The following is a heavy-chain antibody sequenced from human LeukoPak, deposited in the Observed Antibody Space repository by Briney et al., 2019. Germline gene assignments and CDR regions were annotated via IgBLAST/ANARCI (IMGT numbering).Heavy chain of an antibody. D-gene: IGHD6-13*01. Sequence: SQTLSLTCTVSGRSISSYYWSWIRQPPGKGLEWIGYIHYSGSHNFNPSLKSRVPISQDQSQNQISLKLSSVAVTDQACYTCAGGRISSSYWGQGTLVTVSS. V-gene: IGHV4-59*01. CDR1: GRSISSYY. CDR2: IHYSGSH. J-gene: IGHJ4*02. CDR3: AGGRISSSY.